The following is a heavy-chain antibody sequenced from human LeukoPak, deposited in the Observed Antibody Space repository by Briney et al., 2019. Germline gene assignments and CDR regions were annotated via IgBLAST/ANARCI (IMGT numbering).Heavy chain of an antibody. CDR2: IYYSGST. D-gene: IGHD3-3*01. J-gene: IGHJ4*02. CDR1: GGSISTTGYY. V-gene: IGHV4-39*01. Sequence: SETLSLTCTVSGGSISTTGYYWGWIRQPPGKGLDCIGSIYYSGSTYYNPSLKSRVTISVDTSKNQFSLKLSPVTAADTAVYYCARFGSNYFDYWGQGTLVTVSS. CDR3: ARFGSNYFDY.